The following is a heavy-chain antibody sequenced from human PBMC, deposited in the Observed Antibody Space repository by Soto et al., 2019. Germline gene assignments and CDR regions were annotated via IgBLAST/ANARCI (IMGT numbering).Heavy chain of an antibody. CDR2: IYPGDSDT. CDR1: GYSFTSYW. J-gene: IGHJ6*02. CDR3: ARGGYYYGSGSYEYYYYGMDV. Sequence: GGSLKISCKGSGYSFTSYWIGWVRQMPGKGLECMGIIYPGDSDTRYSPSFQGQVTISADKSISTAYLQWSSLKASDTAMYYCARGGYYYGSGSYEYYYYGMDVWGQGTTVTVSS. V-gene: IGHV5-51*01. D-gene: IGHD3-10*01.